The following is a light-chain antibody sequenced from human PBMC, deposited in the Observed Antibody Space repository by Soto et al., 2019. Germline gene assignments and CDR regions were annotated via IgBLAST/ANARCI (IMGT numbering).Light chain of an antibody. V-gene: IGLV2-14*01. CDR3: SSYRSVGSLV. Sequence: QSVLTQPASVPGSPGQSITISCTGTSSDVGGYKYVSWYQQRPGKAPKVMIYEVSNRPSGVSDRFSGSKSGNTASLTISGLQADDEADYYCSSYRSVGSLVFGTGTKVTVL. CDR2: EVS. CDR1: SSDVGGYKY. J-gene: IGLJ1*01.